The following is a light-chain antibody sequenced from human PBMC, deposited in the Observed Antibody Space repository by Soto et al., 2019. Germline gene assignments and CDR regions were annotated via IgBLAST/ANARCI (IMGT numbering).Light chain of an antibody. J-gene: IGLJ2*01. CDR1: GSDVGGYNS. Sequence: QSALTQPASVSGSPGQSIAISCTGTGSDVGGYNSVSWYQQHPDKAPKLIIYGVSDRPSGVSNRFSGSKSGNTASLTISGLQAEDEADYYCSSSSSSSPVVFGGGTKLTVL. CDR3: SSSSSSSPVV. V-gene: IGLV2-14*01. CDR2: GVS.